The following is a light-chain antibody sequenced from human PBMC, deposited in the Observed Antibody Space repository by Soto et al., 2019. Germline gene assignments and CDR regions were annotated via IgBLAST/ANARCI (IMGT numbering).Light chain of an antibody. Sequence: QSVLAQPPSAPGTPGQRVTISCSGSTSNVGSNLASWYQQLPGSAPKLLIYNDYERPSGVPDRFSGSKSGTSASLGISGLRSEDEADYFCAVWDDSLSGVVFGGGTQLTVL. CDR1: TSNVGSNL. V-gene: IGLV1-47*02. CDR3: AVWDDSLSGVV. J-gene: IGLJ2*01. CDR2: NDY.